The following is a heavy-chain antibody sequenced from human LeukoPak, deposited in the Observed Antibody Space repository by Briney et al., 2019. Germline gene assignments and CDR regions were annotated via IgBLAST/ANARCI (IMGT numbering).Heavy chain of an antibody. CDR3: TRDLTRGGDY. CDR1: GYTFTGYY. Sequence: ASVKVSCKASGYTFTGYYMHWVRQAPGQGLEWVGWINPNGGATKYAPKFQGRVTMTRDTSISTSYMDLNRLTSDDTAIYFCTRDLTRGGDYWGQGTLVTVSS. J-gene: IGHJ4*02. CDR2: INPNGGAT. D-gene: IGHD3-3*01. V-gene: IGHV1-2*02.